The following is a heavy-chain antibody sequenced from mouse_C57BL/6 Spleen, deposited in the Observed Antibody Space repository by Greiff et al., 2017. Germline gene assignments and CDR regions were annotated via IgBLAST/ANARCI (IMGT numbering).Heavy chain of an antibody. CDR1: GYTFTSYG. CDR2: IYPRSGNT. CDR3: ARLDYYGSSSHAMDY. V-gene: IGHV1-81*01. D-gene: IGHD1-1*01. Sequence: VQLQQSGAELARPGASVKLSCKASGYTFTSYGISWVKQRPGQGLEWIGEIYPRSGNTYYNEKFKGKATLTAEKSSSTAYMEIRSLTSEDSAVYVGARLDYYGSSSHAMDYWGQGTSVTVSS. J-gene: IGHJ4*01.